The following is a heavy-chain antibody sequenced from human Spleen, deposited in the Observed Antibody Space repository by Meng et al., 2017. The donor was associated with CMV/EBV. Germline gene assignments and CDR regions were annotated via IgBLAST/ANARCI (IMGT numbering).Heavy chain of an antibody. V-gene: IGHV1-46*01. CDR1: GYTFTSYY. Sequence: ASVKVSCKASGYTFTSYYMHWVRQAPGQGLEWMGIINPSGGSTSYAQKFQGRVTMTRDTSTSTAYMELSSLRSEDTAVYYCARDNPAAGTHYYYYGMDVWGQGTTVTVSS. CDR2: INPSGGST. D-gene: IGHD6-13*01. J-gene: IGHJ6*02. CDR3: ARDNPAAGTHYYYYGMDV.